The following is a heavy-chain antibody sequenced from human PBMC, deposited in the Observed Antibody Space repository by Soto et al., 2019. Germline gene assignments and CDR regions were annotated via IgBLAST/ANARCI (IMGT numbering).Heavy chain of an antibody. J-gene: IGHJ4*02. Sequence: ASVKVSFKASGYTFTGHYIHWVRQAPEQGPEWMGEIGPESGATRYAQKFQGRVTMTRDMSITTVYMELNNLSPDDTAVYYCARGRSGQIVVFYWGQGTPVTVSS. CDR3: ARGRSGQIVVFY. V-gene: IGHV1-2*02. D-gene: IGHD5-12*01. CDR1: GYTFTGHY. CDR2: IGPESGAT.